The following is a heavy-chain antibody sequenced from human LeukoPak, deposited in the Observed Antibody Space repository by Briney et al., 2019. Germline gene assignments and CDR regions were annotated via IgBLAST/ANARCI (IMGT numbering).Heavy chain of an antibody. V-gene: IGHV1-8*01. CDR3: ARGPLTPLHLHWFDP. CDR2: MNPNSGNT. J-gene: IGHJ5*02. CDR1: GYTFTSYD. Sequence: ASVKVSCKASGYTFTSYDINWVRQATGQGLEWMGWMNPNSGNTGYAQKFQGRVTMTRNTSISTAYMELSSLRSEDTAVHYCARGPLTPLHLHWFDPWGQGTLVTVSS. D-gene: IGHD2-15*01.